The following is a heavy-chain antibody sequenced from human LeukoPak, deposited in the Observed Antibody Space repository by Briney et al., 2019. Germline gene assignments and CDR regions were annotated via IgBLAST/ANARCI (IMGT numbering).Heavy chain of an antibody. CDR1: GGTFSSYT. V-gene: IGHV1-2*06. J-gene: IGHJ5*02. Sequence: ASVKVSCKASGGTFSSYTISWVRQAPGQGLEWMGRINPNSGGTNYAQKFQGRVTMTRDTSISTAYMELSRLRSDDTAVYYCARDRVTMVRGGNWFDPWGQGTLVTVSS. CDR2: INPNSGGT. D-gene: IGHD3-10*01. CDR3: ARDRVTMVRGGNWFDP.